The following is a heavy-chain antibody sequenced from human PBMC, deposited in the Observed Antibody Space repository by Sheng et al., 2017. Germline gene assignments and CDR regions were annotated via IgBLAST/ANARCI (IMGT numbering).Heavy chain of an antibody. CDR3: ARDPDKGIAENWFDP. J-gene: IGHJ5*02. D-gene: IGHD6-13*01. Sequence: QVQLVESGGGVVQPGRSLRLSCAASGFTFSSYGMHWVRQAPGKGLEWVAVIWYDGSNKYYADSVKGRFTISRDNSKNTLYLQMNSLRAEDTAVYYCARDPDKGIAENWFDPWGQGTLVTVSS. V-gene: IGHV3-33*01. CDR2: IWYDGSNK. CDR1: GFTFSSYG.